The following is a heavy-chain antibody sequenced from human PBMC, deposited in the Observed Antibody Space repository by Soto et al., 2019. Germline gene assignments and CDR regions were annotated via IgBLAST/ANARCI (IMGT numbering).Heavy chain of an antibody. D-gene: IGHD6-13*01. J-gene: IGHJ5*02. Sequence: CVRRVRQTPGKGLVWVSHINSDGSSTSYADSVKGRFTISRDNAKNTLYLRMNSLRAEDTAVYYCARATYSSSQTFLFGTSGQGTLVSVSS. CDR1: C. V-gene: IGHV3-74*01. CDR3: ARATYSSSQTFLFGT. CDR2: INSDGSST.